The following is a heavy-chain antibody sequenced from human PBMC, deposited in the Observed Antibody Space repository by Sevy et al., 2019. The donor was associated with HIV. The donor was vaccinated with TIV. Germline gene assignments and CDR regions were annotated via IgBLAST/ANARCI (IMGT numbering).Heavy chain of an antibody. D-gene: IGHD1-26*01. Sequence: GGSLRLSCVASGFAFSTHAMHWVRQAPGKGLEWVSSINSPGTTYYADSVKGRFTISRDNSKNTLYLQMNSLRVDDTAVYSCAKGEGVGSVPYFDYWGQGTLVTVSS. CDR2: INSPGTT. CDR3: AKGEGVGSVPYFDY. CDR1: GFAFSTHA. V-gene: IGHV3-23*01. J-gene: IGHJ4*02.